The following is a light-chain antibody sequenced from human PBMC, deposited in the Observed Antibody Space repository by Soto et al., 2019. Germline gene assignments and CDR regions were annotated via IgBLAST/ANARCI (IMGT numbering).Light chain of an antibody. J-gene: IGLJ2*01. CDR2: RDN. V-gene: IGLV3-9*01. CDR3: QVWDSSTVV. CDR1: NIGDKI. Sequence: SYELTQPLSVSVALGQTARITCGGNNIGDKIVHWYQQKAGQAPVPVIYRDNNRPSGIPERFSGSNSGNTATLTISRAQAGDEAAYYCQVWDSSTVVFGGGTKLTVL.